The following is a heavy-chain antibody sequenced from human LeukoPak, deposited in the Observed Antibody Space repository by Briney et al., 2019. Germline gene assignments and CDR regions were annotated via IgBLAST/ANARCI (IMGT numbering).Heavy chain of an antibody. Sequence: ASVKVSCKASGYTFTSYGISWVRQAPGQGLEWMGWISAYNGNTNYAQKLQGRVTTTTDTTTSTAYMELRSLRSDDTAVCYCARDYCSSTSCYRADPFDIWGQGTMVTVSS. CDR3: ARDYCSSTSCYRADPFDI. D-gene: IGHD2-2*01. CDR1: GYTFTSYG. V-gene: IGHV1-18*01. CDR2: ISAYNGNT. J-gene: IGHJ3*02.